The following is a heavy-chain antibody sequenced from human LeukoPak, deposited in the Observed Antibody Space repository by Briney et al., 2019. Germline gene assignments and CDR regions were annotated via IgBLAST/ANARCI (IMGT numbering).Heavy chain of an antibody. Sequence: GESLKISCEASGYSFTSYWIGWVRQMAGKGLEWMGIIYPGDSDTRYSPSFQGQVTISADKSISTAYLQWSSLEASDTAMYYCARHLTGGSGGYYQYYFDYWGQGTLVTVSS. V-gene: IGHV5-51*01. CDR3: ARHLTGGSGGYYQYYFDY. CDR2: IYPGDSDT. J-gene: IGHJ4*02. CDR1: GYSFTSYW. D-gene: IGHD3-10*01.